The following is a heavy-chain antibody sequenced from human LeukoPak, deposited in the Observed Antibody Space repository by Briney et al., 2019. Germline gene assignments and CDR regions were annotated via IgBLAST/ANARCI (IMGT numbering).Heavy chain of an antibody. Sequence: GGSLRLSCAVSRFTFSDYWMRWVRQAPGKGLEWVAAINKEESEKRYVDSVKGRFTISRDNARNSVYLQMTSLGAEDTAVYYCATYTQHFGAPGGADYWGLGTLVTVSS. D-gene: IGHD2-8*02. CDR2: INKEESEK. CDR3: ATYTQHFGAPGGADY. CDR1: RFTFSDYW. J-gene: IGHJ4*02. V-gene: IGHV3-7*01.